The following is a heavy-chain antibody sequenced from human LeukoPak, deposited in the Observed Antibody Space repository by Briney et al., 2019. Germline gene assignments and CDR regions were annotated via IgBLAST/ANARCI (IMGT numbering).Heavy chain of an antibody. J-gene: IGHJ4*02. CDR1: GFTFSTYG. D-gene: IGHD6-6*01. Sequence: PGGSLRLSCAASGFTFSTYGLSWVRQTPGKGLEWVSAISDSGSDTYYTASVKGRFTISRDNSRNTLYLQMNSLRAEDTAVYYCAKRVPYSSSSVYFDSWGQGTLVTVSS. CDR3: AKRVPYSSSSVYFDS. V-gene: IGHV3-23*01. CDR2: ISDSGSDT.